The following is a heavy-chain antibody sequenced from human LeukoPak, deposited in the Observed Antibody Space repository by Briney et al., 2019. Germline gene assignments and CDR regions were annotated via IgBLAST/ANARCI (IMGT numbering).Heavy chain of an antibody. CDR3: TKSLDCSRTSCDS. Sequence: KSGGSLRLSCAASGFTFSNAWMSWVRQAPGKGLEWVGRIRSKTDGGTTDYAAPVKGRFTISRDDSRNTLYLQMSSLKTEDTAVYYCTKSLDCSRTSCDSWGQGTLVTVSS. V-gene: IGHV3-15*01. CDR1: GFTFSNAW. D-gene: IGHD2-2*01. CDR2: IRSKTDGGTT. J-gene: IGHJ5*01.